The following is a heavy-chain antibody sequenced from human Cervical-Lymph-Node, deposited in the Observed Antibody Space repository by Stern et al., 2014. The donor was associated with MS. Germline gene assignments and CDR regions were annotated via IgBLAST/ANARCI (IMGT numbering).Heavy chain of an antibody. CDR1: GFTFDDYA. Sequence: EVQLVESGGGLIQPGRSLRLSCAASGFTFDDYAMHLVRQAPGKGLECVSGISWNGRSIAYADSVKVRFTISRDNAKNSLYLQMNSLRAEDTALYYCAKDYCTNGNCERGLDPWGQGTLVTVSS. CDR2: ISWNGRSI. D-gene: IGHD2-8*01. CDR3: AKDYCTNGNCERGLDP. J-gene: IGHJ5*02. V-gene: IGHV3-9*01.